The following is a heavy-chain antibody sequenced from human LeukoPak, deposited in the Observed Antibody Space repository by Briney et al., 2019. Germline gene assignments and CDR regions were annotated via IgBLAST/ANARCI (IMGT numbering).Heavy chain of an antibody. D-gene: IGHD1-26*01. CDR2: INQDGSEK. CDR1: GTTFDSHY. J-gene: IGHJ4*02. Sequence: GGSLRLSCAASGTTFDSHYMTWVRQTPEKGLEWVANINQDGSEKNYVDSVRGRFTISRDNAKKSLYLQMNSLRAEDTAVYYCASAAGWESAYWGQGTLVTVSS. V-gene: IGHV3-7*01. CDR3: ASAAGWESAY.